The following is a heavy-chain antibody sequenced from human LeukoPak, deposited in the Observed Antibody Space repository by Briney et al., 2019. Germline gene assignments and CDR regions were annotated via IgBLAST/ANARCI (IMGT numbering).Heavy chain of an antibody. CDR3: ASVYKNGMDV. CDR1: GYTLTSYY. D-gene: IGHD5-24*01. J-gene: IGHJ6*02. V-gene: IGHV1-46*01. CDR2: TNPSGDTT. Sequence: ASVTVSCKASGYTLTSYYLHWVRQAPGQGLEWMAITNPSGDTTSHAQKFQGRVTMTRDTSASTVYMELSSLRSEDTAVYYCASVYKNGMDVWGQGTTVTVSS.